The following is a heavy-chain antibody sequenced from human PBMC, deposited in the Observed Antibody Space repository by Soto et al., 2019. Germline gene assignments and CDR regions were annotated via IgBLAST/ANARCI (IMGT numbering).Heavy chain of an antibody. CDR2: ISAYNGNT. CDR1: GYTFTSYG. CDR3: AREYPSSGWYYYYGMDV. D-gene: IGHD6-19*01. V-gene: IGHV1-18*01. J-gene: IGHJ6*02. Sequence: ASVKVSCKASGYTFTSYGISWVRQAPGQGLEWMGWISAYNGNTNYAQKLQGRVTMTTDTSTSTAYMELRSLRSDDTAVYYCAREYPSSGWYYYYGMDVWGQGTTVTVSS.